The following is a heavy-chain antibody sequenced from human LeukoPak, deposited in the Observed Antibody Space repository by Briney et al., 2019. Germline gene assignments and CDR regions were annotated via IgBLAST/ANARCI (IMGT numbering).Heavy chain of an antibody. D-gene: IGHD3-9*01. CDR3: ARDWLRYFDWAPVLDY. Sequence: ASVKVSCKASGYTFINYGFTWVRQAPGQGLEWMGWISGYNGNTNYAQKLQGRVTMTTDTSTSTAYMELRSLRSDDTAVYYRARDWLRYFDWAPVLDYWGQGTLVTVSS. CDR1: GYTFINYG. CDR2: ISGYNGNT. V-gene: IGHV1-18*04. J-gene: IGHJ4*02.